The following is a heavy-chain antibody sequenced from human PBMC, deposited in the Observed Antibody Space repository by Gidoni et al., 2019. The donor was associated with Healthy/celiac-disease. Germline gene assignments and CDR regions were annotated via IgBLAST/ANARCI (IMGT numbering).Heavy chain of an antibody. Sequence: EVQLVESGGGLIQPGGSLRLSCAASGFTVSSNYMSGVRQAPGNGLEWVSVIYSGGSTYDADAVKGRFTISRDNSKNTLYLQMNSLRAENTAVYYCARDLRGRRGGIYYYYGTDVWGQGTTVTVSS. CDR2: IYSGGST. J-gene: IGHJ6*02. CDR3: ARDLRGRRGGIYYYYGTDV. CDR1: GFTVSSNY. D-gene: IGHD3-16*01. V-gene: IGHV3-53*01.